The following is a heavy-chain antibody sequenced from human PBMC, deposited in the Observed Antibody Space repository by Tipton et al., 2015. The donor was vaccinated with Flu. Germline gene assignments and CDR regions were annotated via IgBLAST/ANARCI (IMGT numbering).Heavy chain of an antibody. CDR1: GGSTTSYY. J-gene: IGHJ1*01. Sequence: TLSLTCNVSGGSTTSYYWTWIRQPAGKGLEWIGRIYTSGSTKYSPSLKSRVTMSLDTSKNQFSLKMTSVTDADTAMYYCARDRGDNAEYFQHWGQGTLVTVSS. D-gene: IGHD4-17*01. V-gene: IGHV4-4*07. CDR3: ARDRGDNAEYFQH. CDR2: IYTSGST.